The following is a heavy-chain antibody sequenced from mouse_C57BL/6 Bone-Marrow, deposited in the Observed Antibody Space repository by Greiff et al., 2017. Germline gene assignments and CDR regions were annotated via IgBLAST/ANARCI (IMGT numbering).Heavy chain of an antibody. CDR2: IDPSDSYT. CDR1: GYTFTSYW. Sequence: VQLQQPGAELVMPGASVKLSCKASGYTFTSYWMHWVKQRPGQGLEWIGEIDPSDSYTNYNQKFKGKSTLTVDKSSSTAYRQLSSLTSEDSAVYYCANHYYGSSWHWYFDVWGTGTTVTVSS. V-gene: IGHV1-69*01. D-gene: IGHD1-1*01. J-gene: IGHJ1*03. CDR3: ANHYYGSSWHWYFDV.